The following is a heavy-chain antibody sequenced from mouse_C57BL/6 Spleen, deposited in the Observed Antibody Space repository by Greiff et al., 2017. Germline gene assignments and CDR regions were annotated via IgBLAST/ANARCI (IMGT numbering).Heavy chain of an antibody. CDR1: GYSITSGYY. CDR3: ARESSIYYSNPYAMDY. V-gene: IGHV3-6*01. Sequence: DVQLQESGPGLVKPSQSLSLTCSVTGYSITSGYYWNWIRQFPGNKLEWMGYISYDGSNNYNPSLKNRISITRDPSKNQFFLKLNSLTTEDTATYNSARESSIYYSNPYAMDYWGQGTSVTVSS. CDR2: ISYDGSN. D-gene: IGHD2-5*01. J-gene: IGHJ4*01.